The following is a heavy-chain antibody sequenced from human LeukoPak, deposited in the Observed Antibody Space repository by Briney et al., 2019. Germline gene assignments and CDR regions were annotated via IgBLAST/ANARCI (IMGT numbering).Heavy chain of an antibody. V-gene: IGHV3-23*01. D-gene: IGHD6-13*01. CDR2: ISGSGDIT. Sequence: GYSLRLSCAASGFTFSSYAMSWVRQAPGKGLEWVSVISGSGDITYYADSVKGRFTISRDNSKNTLYLQMNSLRAEDTAVYYCAKGAYSSSLYNWFDPWGQGTLVAVSS. J-gene: IGHJ5*02. CDR3: AKGAYSSSLYNWFDP. CDR1: GFTFSSYA.